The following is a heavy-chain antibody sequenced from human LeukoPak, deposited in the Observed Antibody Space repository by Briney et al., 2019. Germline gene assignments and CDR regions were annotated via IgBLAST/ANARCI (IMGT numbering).Heavy chain of an antibody. J-gene: IGHJ4*02. V-gene: IGHV5-10-1*01. D-gene: IGHD5-12*01. CDR3: ARQYGIVATIDY. CDR2: IDPSDSYT. CDR1: GYSFTSYW. Sequence: GESLKISCKGSGYSFTSYWISWVRQVPGKGLEWMGRIDPSDSYTNYSPSFQGHVTISADKSISTAYLQWSSLKASDTAMYYCARQYGIVATIDYWGQGTLVTVSS.